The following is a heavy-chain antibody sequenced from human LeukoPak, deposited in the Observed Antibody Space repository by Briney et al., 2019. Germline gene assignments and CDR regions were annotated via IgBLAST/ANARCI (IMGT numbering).Heavy chain of an antibody. CDR1: GGSFSDYY. CDR2: INHSGNS. Sequence: SETLSLTCAVYGGSFSDYYFTWIRQPPGKGLEWIGDINHSGNSSYNKSLKSRVTISVDTSKNQVSLELNSVTAADTAVYYCGMFAVIVGGGLDIWGQGQWSPSLQ. D-gene: IGHD1-26*01. CDR3: GMFAVIVGGGLDI. V-gene: IGHV4-34*01. J-gene: IGHJ3*02.